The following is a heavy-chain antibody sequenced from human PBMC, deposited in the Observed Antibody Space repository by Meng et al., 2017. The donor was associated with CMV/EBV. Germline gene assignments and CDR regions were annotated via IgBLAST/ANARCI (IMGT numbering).Heavy chain of an antibody. CDR2: INHSGST. J-gene: IGHJ4*02. CDR3: ARGVGATGKADY. V-gene: IGHV4-34*01. D-gene: IGHD1-26*01. Sequence: GPLKQGGAGMLKASETLSLTCAVYGGSFSGYYWSWIRQPPGKGLEWIGEINHSGSTNYNPSLKSRVTISVDTSKNQFSLKLSSVTAADTAVYYCARGVGATGKADYWGQGTLVTVSS. CDR1: GGSFSGYY.